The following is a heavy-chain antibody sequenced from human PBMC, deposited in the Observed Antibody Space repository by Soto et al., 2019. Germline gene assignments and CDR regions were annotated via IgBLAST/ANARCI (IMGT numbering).Heavy chain of an antibody. CDR1: GFTFSNHY. Sequence: QMHLVESGGGLVKPGGSLRLSCEASGFTFSNHYMAWIRQAPGKGLEWVSYISTSGTSTFYADSVKGRFTISRDNAKDSLFLQKKSLRVDDTAVYFCARDGVLFRAGFDSWGQGTLVTVAS. V-gene: IGHV3-11*01. D-gene: IGHD3-3*01. CDR3: ARDGVLFRAGFDS. CDR2: ISTSGTST. J-gene: IGHJ4*02.